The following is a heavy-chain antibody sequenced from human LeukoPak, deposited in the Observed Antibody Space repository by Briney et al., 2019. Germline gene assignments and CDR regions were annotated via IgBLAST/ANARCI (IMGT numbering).Heavy chain of an antibody. D-gene: IGHD6-13*01. J-gene: IGHJ4*02. V-gene: IGHV3-7*03. CDR1: GFTFSRSW. CDR3: ATGASGSWDF. Sequence: GVSLRLSCAASGFTFSRSWMSWVRQPPGKGLEWVANISPDGSTKYHMDSVKGRFTISRDNAKDSLYLEMSRLRDDDTAMYYCATGASGSWDFGGQGTLVTVSS. CDR2: ISPDGSTK.